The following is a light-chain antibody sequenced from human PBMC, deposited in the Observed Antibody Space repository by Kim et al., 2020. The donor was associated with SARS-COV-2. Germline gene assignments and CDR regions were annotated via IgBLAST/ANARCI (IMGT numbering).Light chain of an antibody. CDR3: QSYDSSLTL. J-gene: IGLJ2*01. Sequence: PGQRVTISCTGSRSTIGAGYDVHWYQQLPGTAPKLLIYGNDNRPAGVPERFSGSKSGASASLAISGLQAEDEAVYYCQSYDSSLTLFGGGTQLTVL. CDR1: RSTIGAGYD. V-gene: IGLV1-40*03. CDR2: GND.